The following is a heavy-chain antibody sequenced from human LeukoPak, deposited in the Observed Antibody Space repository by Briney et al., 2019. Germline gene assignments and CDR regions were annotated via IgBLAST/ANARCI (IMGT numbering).Heavy chain of an antibody. CDR3: ATHRIVGATGPFDY. CDR1: GYTFTSYY. V-gene: IGHV1-46*01. J-gene: IGHJ4*02. Sequence: ASVKVSCKASGYTFTSYYMHWVRQAPGQGLEWMGIINPSGGSTSYAQKFQGRVTVTRDTSTSTVCMELSSLRSEDTAVYYCATHRIVGATGPFDYWGQGTLVTVSS. D-gene: IGHD1-26*01. CDR2: INPSGGST.